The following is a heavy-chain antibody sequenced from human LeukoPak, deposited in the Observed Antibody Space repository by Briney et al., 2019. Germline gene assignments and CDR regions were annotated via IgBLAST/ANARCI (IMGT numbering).Heavy chain of an antibody. CDR1: GGSISSGDYY. J-gene: IGHJ3*02. V-gene: IGHV4-30-4*01. CDR3: AREQGTYYDAFDI. D-gene: IGHD3-10*01. CDR2: IYYSGST. Sequence: SETLSLTCTVSGGSISSGDYYWSWIRQPPGKGLEWIGYIYYSGSTYYNPSLKSRVTISVDTSKNQFSLKLSSVTAADTAVYYCAREQGTYYDAFDIWGQGTMVTVSS.